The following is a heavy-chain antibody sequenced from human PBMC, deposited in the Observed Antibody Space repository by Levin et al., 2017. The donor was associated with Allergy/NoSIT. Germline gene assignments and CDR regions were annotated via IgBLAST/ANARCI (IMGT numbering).Heavy chain of an antibody. CDR1: GGTFSSYA. Sequence: AASVKVSCKASGGTFSSYAISWVRQAPGQGLEWMGRIIPILGIANYAQKFQGRVTITADKSTSTAYMELSSLRSEDTAVYYCARVRDFRGYGPGDYWGQGTLVTVSS. D-gene: IGHD3-10*01. V-gene: IGHV1-69*04. CDR2: IIPILGIA. CDR3: ARVRDFRGYGPGDY. J-gene: IGHJ4*02.